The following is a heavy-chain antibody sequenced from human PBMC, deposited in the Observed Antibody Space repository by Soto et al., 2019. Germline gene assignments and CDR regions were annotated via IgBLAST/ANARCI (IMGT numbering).Heavy chain of an antibody. CDR1: GGTFSSYA. J-gene: IGHJ5*02. V-gene: IGHV3-21*01. D-gene: IGHD2-15*01. CDR3: ARGYTGYCSGGTCYWFDP. Sequence: SCKASGGTFSSYAMSWARQAPGKGLEWVSAVSGSAGTVNYADSVKGRFTISRDNAKNSLYLQMNSLRAEDTAVYYCARGYTGYCSGGTCYWFDPWGQGTLVTVSS. CDR2: VSGSAGTV.